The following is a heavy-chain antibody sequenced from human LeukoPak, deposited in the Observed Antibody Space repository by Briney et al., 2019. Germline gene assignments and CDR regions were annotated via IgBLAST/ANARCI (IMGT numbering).Heavy chain of an antibody. D-gene: IGHD5-12*01. CDR2: IYYSGST. Sequence: SETLSLTCNVSGGSISSSSYYWGWIRQPPGKGLEWIGSIYYSGSTYYNPSLKSRVTISVDTSKNQFSLKLSSVTAADAAVYYCARLSGYGLHYYYHMDVWGKGTTVTVSS. CDR3: ARLSGYGLHYYYHMDV. V-gene: IGHV4-39*07. J-gene: IGHJ6*03. CDR1: GGSISSSSYY.